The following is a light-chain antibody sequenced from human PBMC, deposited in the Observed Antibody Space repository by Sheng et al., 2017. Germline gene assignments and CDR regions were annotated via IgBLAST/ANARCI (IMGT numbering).Light chain of an antibody. CDR2: AAS. CDR3: QQYYSYPRT. V-gene: IGKV1-8*01. Sequence: AIRMTQSPSSFSASTGDRVTITCRASQGISSYLAWYQQKPGKAPKLLIYAASTLQSGVPSRFSGSGSGTDFTLTISCLQSEDFATYYCQQYYSYPRTFGPGTKRGYQT. CDR1: QGISSY. J-gene: IGKJ3*01.